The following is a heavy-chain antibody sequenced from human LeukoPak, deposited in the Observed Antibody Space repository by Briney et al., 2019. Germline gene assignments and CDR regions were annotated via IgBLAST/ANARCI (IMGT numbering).Heavy chain of an antibody. V-gene: IGHV4-34*01. CDR3: ARGSNYYDRSGYYSPYYFDY. CDR2: INHGGST. J-gene: IGHJ4*02. D-gene: IGHD3-22*01. CDR1: SGSFSGYY. Sequence: SETLSLTCAVYSGSFSGYYWSWLRQPPGKGLEWIGEINHGGSTHYNPSLKSRVTISLDTSKNQFSLKLSSVTAADTAVYYCARGSNYYDRSGYYSPYYFDYWGQGTLVTVSS.